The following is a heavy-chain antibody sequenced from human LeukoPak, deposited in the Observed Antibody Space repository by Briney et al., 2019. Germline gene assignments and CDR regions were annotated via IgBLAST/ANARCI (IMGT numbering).Heavy chain of an antibody. D-gene: IGHD3-3*01. CDR3: ARAYYDFWSGYYLYYYYYMDV. CDR2: IFPFLGTA. Sequence: ASVKVSCKASGGTYSSYAISWVRQAPGQGLEGMGGIFPFLGTANYAQKFQGRVTITADETTSTAYMELSSLRSEDTAVYYCARAYYDFWSGYYLYYYYYMDVWGKGTTVTVSS. J-gene: IGHJ6*03. V-gene: IGHV1-69*01. CDR1: GGTYSSYA.